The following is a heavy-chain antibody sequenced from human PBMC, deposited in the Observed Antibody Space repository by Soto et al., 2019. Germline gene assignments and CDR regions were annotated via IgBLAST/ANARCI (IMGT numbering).Heavy chain of an antibody. CDR3: ARGSSSSPPASYYYYYMDV. Sequence: ASVKVSGKASGYTFTSYYMHWVRQAPGQGLEWMGIINPSGGSTSYAQKFQGRVTMTRDTSTSTVYMELSSLRSEDTAVYYCARGSSSSPPASYYYYYMDVWGKGTTVTVSS. D-gene: IGHD6-6*01. V-gene: IGHV1-46*03. CDR1: GYTFTSYY. CDR2: INPSGGST. J-gene: IGHJ6*03.